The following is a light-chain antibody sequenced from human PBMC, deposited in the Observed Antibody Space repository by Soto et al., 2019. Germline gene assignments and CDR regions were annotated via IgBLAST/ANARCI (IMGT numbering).Light chain of an antibody. V-gene: IGLV2-14*01. CDR3: SSYTTAYFYV. CDR1: ISDVGAYNY. J-gene: IGLJ1*01. CDR2: GVT. Sequence: QSVLTQPSSLSGSPGQSITISCTGSISDVGAYNYVSWYQQHPGKAPKLIIHGVTNRPSGVSNRFSGSKSDYTASLTISGLQAEDEADYYCSSYTTAYFYVFGTGTKVTVL.